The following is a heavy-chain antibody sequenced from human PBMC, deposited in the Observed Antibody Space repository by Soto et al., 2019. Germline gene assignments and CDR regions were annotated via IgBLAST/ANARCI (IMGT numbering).Heavy chain of an antibody. J-gene: IGHJ4*02. CDR2: ISPNSGNT. D-gene: IGHD4-17*01. CDR3: ARRPPFSFGDFVTYYFDY. CDR1: GYTFISYG. Sequence: ASVKVSCKASGYTFISYGISWVRQAPGQGLEWMGWISPNSGNTNYAQKLQDRVTMTTDTSTSTAYMELRSLRSDDTAVYYCARRPPFSFGDFVTYYFDYWGQGTLVTVPS. V-gene: IGHV1-18*01.